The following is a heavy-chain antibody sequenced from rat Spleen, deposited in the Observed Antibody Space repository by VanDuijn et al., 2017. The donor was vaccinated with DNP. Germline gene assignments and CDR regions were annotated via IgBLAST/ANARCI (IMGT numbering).Heavy chain of an antibody. CDR1: GFTFSDYD. Sequence: EVQLVESGGGLVQPGRSLKLSCAASGFTFSDYDMAWVRQAPTKVLEWVTSISFDGSSTYYGDSVKGRFSVSRDDASGNLYLQMDRLRSEDTATYFCTRGGTYYFDYWGQGVMVTVSS. V-gene: IGHV5-20*01. J-gene: IGHJ2*01. CDR2: ISFDGSST. CDR3: TRGGTYYFDY.